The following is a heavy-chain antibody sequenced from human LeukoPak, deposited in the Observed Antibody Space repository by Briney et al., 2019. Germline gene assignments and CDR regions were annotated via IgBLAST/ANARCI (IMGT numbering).Heavy chain of an antibody. CDR3: ARGPTISETGYFDY. CDR1: GGSFSAYY. CDR2: INHRGDT. V-gene: IGHV4-34*01. D-gene: IGHD1-1*01. J-gene: IGHJ4*03. Sequence: EPSETLSLTCAVYGGSFSAYYWSWIRQSPGKGLGWIAEINHRGDTNYNPSVKSRVSISVDTSKNQFSLKVTSLTAADTAVYYCARGPTISETGYFDYWGQGTLVTVSS.